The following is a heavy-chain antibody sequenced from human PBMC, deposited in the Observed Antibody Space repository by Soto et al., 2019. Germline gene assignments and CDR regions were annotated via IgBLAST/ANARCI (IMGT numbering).Heavy chain of an antibody. CDR1: GGSFSGYY. CDR3: GRGLMTTVTILHYHYYYYMDV. V-gene: IGHV4-34*01. D-gene: IGHD4-17*01. CDR2: INHSGGT. Sequence: SETLSLTCAVYGGSFSGYYWSWIRQPPGKGLEWIGEINHSGGTNYNPSLKSRVTISVDTSKNQFSLKLSSVTAADTAVYYCGRGLMTTVTILHYHYYYYMDVWGKGTTVTVSS. J-gene: IGHJ6*03.